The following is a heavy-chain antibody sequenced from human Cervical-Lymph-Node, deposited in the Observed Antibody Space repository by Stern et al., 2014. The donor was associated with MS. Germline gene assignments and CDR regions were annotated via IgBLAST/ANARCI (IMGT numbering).Heavy chain of an antibody. Sequence: QVQLVESGAEVKKPGASVKVSCKASGYTSTSYGISWVRQAPGQGLEWMGWISAYNGNTNYAQKLQGRVTMTTDTSTSTAYMELRSLRSDDTAVYYCARDDYSSGWYGGWFDPWGQGTLVTVSS. CDR1: GYTSTSYG. D-gene: IGHD6-19*01. CDR2: ISAYNGNT. V-gene: IGHV1-18*01. J-gene: IGHJ5*02. CDR3: ARDDYSSGWYGGWFDP.